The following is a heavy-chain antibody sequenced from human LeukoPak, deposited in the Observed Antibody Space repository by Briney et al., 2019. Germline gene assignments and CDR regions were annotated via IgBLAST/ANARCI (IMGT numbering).Heavy chain of an antibody. V-gene: IGHV4-38-2*02. Sequence: SETLSLICTVSGYSISSGYYWGWVRQPPGKGLEWIGTVYHSGSTYYNPSLRSRVTISVETSKNQFSLKVRSMTAADTAVYYCARVPGVYYDRLTGYGSGWFDPWGQGTLVTVSS. CDR3: ARVPGVYYDRLTGYGSGWFDP. D-gene: IGHD3-9*01. CDR1: GYSISSGYY. CDR2: VYHSGST. J-gene: IGHJ5*02.